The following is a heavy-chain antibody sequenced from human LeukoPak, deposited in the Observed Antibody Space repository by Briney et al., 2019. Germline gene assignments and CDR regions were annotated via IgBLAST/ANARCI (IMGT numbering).Heavy chain of an antibody. D-gene: IGHD3-10*01. CDR2: ISGSGGST. CDR1: GFTFSSYA. J-gene: IGHJ6*04. V-gene: IGHV3-23*01. Sequence: PGGSLRLSCAASGFTFSSYAMSWVRQAPGKGLEWVSAISGSGGSTYYADSVKGRFTISRDNSKNTLYLQMNSLRAEDTAVYYYAKVYGSGSYAIYYYGMDVWGKGTTVTVSS. CDR3: AKVYGSGSYAIYYYGMDV.